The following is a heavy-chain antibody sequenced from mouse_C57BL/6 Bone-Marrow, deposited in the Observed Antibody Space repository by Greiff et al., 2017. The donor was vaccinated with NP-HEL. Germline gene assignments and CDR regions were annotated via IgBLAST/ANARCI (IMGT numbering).Heavy chain of an antibody. J-gene: IGHJ2*01. CDR2: IYPGDGDT. CDR3: ARRYGSSPDY. V-gene: IGHV1-82*01. CDR1: GYAFSSSW. D-gene: IGHD1-1*01. Sequence: QVHLQQSGPELVKPGASVKISCTASGYAFSSSWMNWVKQRPGKGLEWIGRIYPGDGDTNYNGKFKGKATLTADKSSSTAYMQLSSLTSEDSAVYFCARRYGSSPDYWGQGTTLTVSS.